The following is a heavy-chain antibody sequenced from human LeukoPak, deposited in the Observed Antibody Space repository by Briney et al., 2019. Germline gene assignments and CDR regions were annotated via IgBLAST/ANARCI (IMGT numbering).Heavy chain of an antibody. Sequence: GGSLRLSCAASGFPFTVYPTHWVRQAPGKGLEWVSVSSSDETYKFYADSVRGRFTISRDNSKDTVYLQMSDVRVEDTAIYYCARGGTTGNWFDPWGQGILVTVSS. D-gene: IGHD3-16*01. J-gene: IGHJ5*02. V-gene: IGHV3-30-3*01. CDR1: GFPFTVYP. CDR2: SSSDETYK. CDR3: ARGGTTGNWFDP.